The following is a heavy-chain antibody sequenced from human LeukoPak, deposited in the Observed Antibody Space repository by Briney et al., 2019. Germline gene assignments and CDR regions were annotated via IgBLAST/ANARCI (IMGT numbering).Heavy chain of an antibody. D-gene: IGHD3-9*01. CDR3: ARVLRYFDWLSTYYFDY. CDR2: ISSSGSTI. CDR1: GFTFSDYY. V-gene: IGHV3-11*04. Sequence: GGSLRLSCAASGFTFSDYYMSWIRQALGKGLEWVSYISSSGSTIYYADSVKGRFTISRDNAKNSLYLQMNSLRAEDTAVYYCARVLRYFDWLSTYYFDYWGQGTLVTVSS. J-gene: IGHJ4*02.